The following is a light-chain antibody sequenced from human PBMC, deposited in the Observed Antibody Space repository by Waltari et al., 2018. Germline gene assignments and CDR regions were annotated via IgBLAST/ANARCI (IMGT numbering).Light chain of an antibody. CDR2: AGS. Sequence: IQLTQSPSSLSASVGDRVTITCRASQGISSYLAWYQQKPWKAPKLLIYAGSTLLNGVPSRFSGGGFGTDFTLTISSLQPEDFATYYCQQVNSYPFTFGPGTTVDIK. V-gene: IGKV1-9*01. J-gene: IGKJ3*01. CDR3: QQVNSYPFT. CDR1: QGISSY.